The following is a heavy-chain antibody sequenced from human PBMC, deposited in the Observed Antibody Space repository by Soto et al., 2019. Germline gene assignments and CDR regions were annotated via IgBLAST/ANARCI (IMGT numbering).Heavy chain of an antibody. J-gene: IGHJ5*01. V-gene: IGHV4-59*12. CDR3: VRGGVGLGNLFQT. D-gene: IGHD3-10*01. CDR2: IHYSGRT. Sequence: KSSETLSLTCSASTGSISAFYLTWTQQPPGKILEWIGYIHYSGRTDYNPSLTSRPTMSVDTSKNQFSLNLKSITAADTPVHYCVRGGVGLGNLFQTWGRGTLVKVSS. CDR1: TGSISAFY.